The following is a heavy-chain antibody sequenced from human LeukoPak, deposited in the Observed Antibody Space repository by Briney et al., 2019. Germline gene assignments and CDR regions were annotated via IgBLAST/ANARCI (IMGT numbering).Heavy chain of an antibody. J-gene: IGHJ6*03. CDR1: GFTFSSYS. D-gene: IGHD4-11*01. Sequence: GGSLRLSCAASGFTFSSYSMSWVRQAPGKGLEWVSSISSSSSYIYYADSVKGRFTISRDNAKNSLYLQMNSLRAEDTAVYYCARRLQSAFPNMDVWGKGTTVTVSS. CDR3: ARRLQSAFPNMDV. V-gene: IGHV3-21*01. CDR2: ISSSSSYI.